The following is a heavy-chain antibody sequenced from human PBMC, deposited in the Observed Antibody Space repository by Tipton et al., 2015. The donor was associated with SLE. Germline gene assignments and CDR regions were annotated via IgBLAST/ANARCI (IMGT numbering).Heavy chain of an antibody. J-gene: IGHJ5*02. V-gene: IGHV1-46*01. Sequence: QSGPEVKKPGASVKVSCKASGYTFTSYYMHWVRQAPGQGLEWMGIINPSGGSTSYAQKFQGRVTMTTDTSTSTAYMELRSLRSDDSAVYYCATLRGSGSCPIWFVPWGQGTLVTVSS. CDR2: INPSGGST. D-gene: IGHD1-26*01. CDR3: ATLRGSGSCPIWFVP. CDR1: GYTFTSYY.